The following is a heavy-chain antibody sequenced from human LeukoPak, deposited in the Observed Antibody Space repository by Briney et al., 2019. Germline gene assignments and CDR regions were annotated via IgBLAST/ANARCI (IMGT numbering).Heavy chain of an antibody. J-gene: IGHJ3*02. V-gene: IGHV5-51*01. CDR1: GYSFTSYW. CDR3: ARSLQLWLNDAFDI. D-gene: IGHD5-18*01. Sequence: GESLKISCKGSGYSFTSYWIGWVRQMPGKGLEWMGIIYPGDSDTRYSPSFQGQVTISADKSISTAYLQWSSLKAWDTAMYYCARSLQLWLNDAFDIWGQGTMATVSS. CDR2: IYPGDSDT.